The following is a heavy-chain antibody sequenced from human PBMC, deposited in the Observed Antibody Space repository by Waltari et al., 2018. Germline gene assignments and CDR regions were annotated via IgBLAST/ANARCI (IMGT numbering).Heavy chain of an antibody. D-gene: IGHD2-2*01. J-gene: IGHJ4*02. CDR1: GGSFSGYY. V-gene: IGHV4-34*01. Sequence: QVQLQQWGAGLLKPSETLSLTCAVYGGSFSGYYWSWIRQPPGKGLGWIGEINHSGSTNHNPSLKSRVTISVDTSKNQFSLKLSSVTAADTAVYYCARDAGVVVPGGYYFDYWGQGTLVTVSS. CDR3: ARDAGVVVPGGYYFDY. CDR2: INHSGST.